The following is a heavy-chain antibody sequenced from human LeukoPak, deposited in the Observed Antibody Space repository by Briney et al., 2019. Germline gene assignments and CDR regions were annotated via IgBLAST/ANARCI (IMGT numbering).Heavy chain of an antibody. Sequence: GGSLRLSYAASGFTFSSYSMNWVRQAPGKGLEWVSYISSSSSTIYYADSVKGRFTISRDNAKNSLYLQMNSLRAEDTAVYYCARGVPIYYDSSGYYYSWGQGTLVTVSS. J-gene: IGHJ4*02. D-gene: IGHD3-22*01. CDR3: ARGVPIYYDSSGYYYS. V-gene: IGHV3-48*01. CDR2: ISSSSSTI. CDR1: GFTFSSYS.